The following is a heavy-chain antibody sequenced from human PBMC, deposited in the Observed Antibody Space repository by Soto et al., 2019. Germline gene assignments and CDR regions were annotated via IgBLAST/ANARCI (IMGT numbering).Heavy chain of an antibody. D-gene: IGHD2-15*01. V-gene: IGHV3-21*01. Sequence: EVHLVESGGGLVKPGGSLRLSCAVSGFTFSSCTMNWVRQAPGKGLEWVSSISPSTSHIYYADSVKGRFTISRDNAKNSLYLQMHSLEAEDTALYYCSGCSGACCLHSYGMDVCGQGTTVTVSS. J-gene: IGHJ6*02. CDR3: SGCSGACCLHSYGMDV. CDR1: GFTFSSCT. CDR2: ISPSTSHI.